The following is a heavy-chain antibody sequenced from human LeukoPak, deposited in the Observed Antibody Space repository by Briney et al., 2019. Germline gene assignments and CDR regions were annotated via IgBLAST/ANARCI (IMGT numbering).Heavy chain of an antibody. CDR2: INPNSGGT. CDR1: GYTFTGYY. Sequence: ASVKVSCKASGYTFTGYYMHWVRQAPGQGLEWMGWINPNSGGTNYAQKFQGRVTMTRDTSISTAYMELSRLRSDDTAVYYCARAVAGTSDAFDIWGQGTMVTVSS. D-gene: IGHD6-19*01. J-gene: IGHJ3*02. V-gene: IGHV1-2*02. CDR3: ARAVAGTSDAFDI.